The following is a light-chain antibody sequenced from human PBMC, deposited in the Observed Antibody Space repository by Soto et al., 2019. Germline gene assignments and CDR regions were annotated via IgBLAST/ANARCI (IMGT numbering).Light chain of an antibody. CDR3: QQYAKAPLT. Sequence: ELVLTQSACTLSLSPGERATLSCRASQIVSDNYLAWYQQKPGQAPRLFVYGASSRATGVPDRFSASGYGTDFNLTISRLETEDFAVYYCQQYAKAPLTFGQGTKVDIK. CDR2: GAS. V-gene: IGKV3-20*01. J-gene: IGKJ1*01. CDR1: QIVSDNY.